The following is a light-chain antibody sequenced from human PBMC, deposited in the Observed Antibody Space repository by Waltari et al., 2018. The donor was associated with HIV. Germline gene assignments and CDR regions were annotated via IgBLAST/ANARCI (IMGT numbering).Light chain of an antibody. V-gene: IGLV1-47*01. CDR1: TAHIAANF. Sequence: QPVLTQPPSASGPPGPKGSLPCSGRTAHIAANFVFWFQQFPGTAPTLLIYRDNLRHSGVPARFSGSKSGTSASLTISGLRSDDEAHYFCAVLDDTLGGGVFGGGTKLTVL. J-gene: IGLJ2*01. CDR3: AVLDDTLGGGV. CDR2: RDN.